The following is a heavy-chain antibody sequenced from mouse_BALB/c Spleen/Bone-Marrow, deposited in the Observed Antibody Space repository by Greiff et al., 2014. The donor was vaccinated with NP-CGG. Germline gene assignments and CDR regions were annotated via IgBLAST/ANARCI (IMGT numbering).Heavy chain of an antibody. J-gene: IGHJ3*01. CDR1: GYSFTGFF. CDR3: ARVYDYDAWFAY. V-gene: IGHV1-20*02. CDR2: INPYNGDT. D-gene: IGHD2-4*01. Sequence: EVKLMESGPELVKPGASVKISCKASGYSFTGFFLNWVMQSRGKSLEWIGRINPYNGDTFCNPKFEGKATLTVDKSSSTAHMELRSLASEDSAVYYCARVYDYDAWFAYWGQGTLVTVSA.